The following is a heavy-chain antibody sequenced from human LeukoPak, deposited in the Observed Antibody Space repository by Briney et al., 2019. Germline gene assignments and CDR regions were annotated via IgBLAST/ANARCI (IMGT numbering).Heavy chain of an antibody. V-gene: IGHV3-48*01. CDR2: ISSSSSTI. D-gene: IGHD1-26*01. CDR1: GFTFSSYS. CDR3: ARIGGYSGSYYRPDDY. J-gene: IGHJ4*02. Sequence: GGSLRLSCAASGFTFSSYSMNWVRQAPGKGLEWVSYISSSSSTIYYADSVKGRFTISRDNAKNSLYLQMNSLRAEDTAVYYCARIGGYSGSYYRPDDYWGQGTLVTVSS.